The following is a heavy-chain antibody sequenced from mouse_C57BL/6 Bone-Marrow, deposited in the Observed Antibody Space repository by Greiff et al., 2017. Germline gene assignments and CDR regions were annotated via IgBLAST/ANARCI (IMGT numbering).Heavy chain of an antibody. J-gene: IGHJ2*01. CDR3: ARAHYYGSSWDYFDY. V-gene: IGHV3-8*01. CDR2: ISYSGST. D-gene: IGHD1-1*01. Sequence: VQLKQSGPGLAKPSQTLSLTCSVTGYSITSDYWNWIRKFPGNKLEYMGYISYSGSTYYNPSLKSRISITRDTSKNQYYLQLNSVTTEDTATYYCARAHYYGSSWDYFDYWGQGTTLTVSS. CDR1: GYSITSDY.